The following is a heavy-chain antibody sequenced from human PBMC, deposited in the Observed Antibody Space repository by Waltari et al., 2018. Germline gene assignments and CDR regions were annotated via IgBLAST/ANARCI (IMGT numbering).Heavy chain of an antibody. D-gene: IGHD2-2*01. J-gene: IGHJ6*02. Sequence: EVQLVQSGAEVKKPGATVKISCKASGYTFTDYYMHWVQPAPGKGLEWLGRVDPEDGETIDAEKFQGRVTITADTSTDTAYMELSSLRSEETAVYYCATQYCSSTSCYVSGYYGMDVWGQGTTVTVSS. CDR1: GYTFTDYY. CDR2: VDPEDGET. V-gene: IGHV1-69-2*01. CDR3: ATQYCSSTSCYVSGYYGMDV.